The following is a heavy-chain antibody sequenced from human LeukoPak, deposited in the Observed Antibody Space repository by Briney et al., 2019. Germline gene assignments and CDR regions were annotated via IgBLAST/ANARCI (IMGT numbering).Heavy chain of an antibody. CDR2: IYYSGST. Sequence: SETLSLTCTVSSGSISSYYWSWIRQPPGKGLEWIGYIYYSGSTNYNPSLKSRVTISVDTSKNQFSLKLSSVTAADTAVYYCARETYYDFWSGYYSWGWFDPWGQGTLVTVSS. CDR3: ARETYYDFWSGYYSWGWFDP. CDR1: SGSISSYY. D-gene: IGHD3-3*01. J-gene: IGHJ5*02. V-gene: IGHV4-59*01.